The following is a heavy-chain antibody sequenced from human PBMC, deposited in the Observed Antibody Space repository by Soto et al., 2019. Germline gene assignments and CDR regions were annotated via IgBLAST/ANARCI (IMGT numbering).Heavy chain of an antibody. J-gene: IGHJ4*02. V-gene: IGHV4-30-4*01. CDR1: GGSISSGDYY. CDR2: IYYSGST. D-gene: IGHD3-10*01. CDR3: ARDHYGSGSYNY. Sequence: SETLSLTXTVSGGSISSGDYYWSWIRQPPGKGLEWIGYIYYSGSTYYNPSLKSRVTISVDTSKNQFSLKLSSVTAADTAVYYCARDHYGSGSYNYWGQGTLVTVSS.